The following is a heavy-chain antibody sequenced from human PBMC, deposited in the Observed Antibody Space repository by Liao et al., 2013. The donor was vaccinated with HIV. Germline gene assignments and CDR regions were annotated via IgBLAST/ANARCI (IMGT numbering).Heavy chain of an antibody. V-gene: IGHV4-34*01. D-gene: IGHD1-26*01. CDR3: ARAVRDLVGARGHFDY. CDR1: GGSFSGYY. CDR2: INHSGST. Sequence: QVQLQQWGAGLLKPSETLSLTCAVYGGSFSGYYWSWIRQPPGKGLEWIGEINHSGSTNYNPSLKSRVTISVDTSKNQFSLKLSSVTAADTAVYYCARAVRDLVGARGHFDYWGQGTLVTVSS. J-gene: IGHJ4*02.